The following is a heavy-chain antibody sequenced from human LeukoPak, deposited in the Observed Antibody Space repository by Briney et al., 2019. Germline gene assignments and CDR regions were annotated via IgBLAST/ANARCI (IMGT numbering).Heavy chain of an antibody. D-gene: IGHD5-24*01. CDR3: ASMGEMATIRDYYYYMDV. V-gene: IGHV4-59*12. CDR1: GGSFSNYY. CDR2: IYYSGTA. J-gene: IGHJ6*03. Sequence: SETLSLTCTVSGGSFSNYYWTWIRQTPGKGLEWIGYIYYSGTANYNPSLRSRVTISVDTSKNQFSLKLSSVTAADTAVYYCASMGEMATIRDYYYYMDVWGKGTTVTISS.